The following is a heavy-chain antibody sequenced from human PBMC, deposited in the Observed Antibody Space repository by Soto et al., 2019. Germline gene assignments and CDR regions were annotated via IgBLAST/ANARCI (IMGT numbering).Heavy chain of an antibody. CDR2: IIPIFGTA. V-gene: IGHV1-69*12. J-gene: IGHJ6*02. CDR3: ARPLEGYDYYGMDV. CDR1: GGTFSSYA. Sequence: QVQLVQSGAEVKKPGSSVKVSCKASGGTFSSYAISWVRQAPGQGLEWMGGIIPIFGTANYAQKFQGRVTITADESTSTADMELSSLRSEDTAVYYCARPLEGYDYYGMDVWGQGTTVTVSS.